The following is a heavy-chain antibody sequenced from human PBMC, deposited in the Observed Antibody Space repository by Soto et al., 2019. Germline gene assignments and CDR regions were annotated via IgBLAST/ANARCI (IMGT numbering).Heavy chain of an antibody. V-gene: IGHV1-8*01. Sequence: ASVKVSCKASGYTFTSYDINWVRQATGQGLEWMGWMNPNSGNTGYAQKFQGRVTMTRNTSISTAYMELSSLRSEDTAVYYCARGTSRSDFWSGSPDAFDSWGQGTMVTVSS. CDR3: ARGTSRSDFWSGSPDAFDS. D-gene: IGHD3-3*01. CDR2: MNPNSGNT. J-gene: IGHJ3*02. CDR1: GYTFTSYD.